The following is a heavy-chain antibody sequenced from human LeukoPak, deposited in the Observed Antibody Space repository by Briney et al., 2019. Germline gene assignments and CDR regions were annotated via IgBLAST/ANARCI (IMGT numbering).Heavy chain of an antibody. CDR2: IYTSGST. J-gene: IGHJ3*02. CDR3: AGGYCSSTSCYGAAFDI. Sequence: PSETLSLTCTVSGGSISSYYWSWIRQPPGKGLEWIGYIYTSGSTNYNPSLKSRVTISVDTSKNQFSLKLSSVTAADTAVYYCAGGYCSSTSCYGAAFDIWGQGTMVTVSP. V-gene: IGHV4-4*09. CDR1: GGSISSYY. D-gene: IGHD2-2*01.